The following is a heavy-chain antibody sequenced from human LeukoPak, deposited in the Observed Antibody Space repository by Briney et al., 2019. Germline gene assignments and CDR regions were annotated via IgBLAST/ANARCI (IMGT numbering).Heavy chain of an antibody. CDR1: GFTFSSYS. Sequence: GGSLRLSCAASGFTFSSYSMNWVRQAPGKGLEWISYISSSSSTMYYADSVKGRFTISRDNAKNSLYLQMNSLRDEDTAVYYCVRATYGSGSYYPYWGQGTLVTVSS. D-gene: IGHD3-10*01. J-gene: IGHJ4*02. CDR2: ISSSSSTM. V-gene: IGHV3-48*02. CDR3: VRATYGSGSYYPY.